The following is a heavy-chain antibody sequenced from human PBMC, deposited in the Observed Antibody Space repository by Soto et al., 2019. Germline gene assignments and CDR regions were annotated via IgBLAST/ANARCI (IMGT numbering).Heavy chain of an antibody. J-gene: IGHJ5*02. V-gene: IGHV4-34*01. CDR1: GGSFSGYY. D-gene: IGHD3-10*01. Sequence: QVQLQQWGAGLLKPSETLSLTCAVYGGSFSGYYWSWIRQPPGKGLEWIGEINHSGSTNYNPSLKSRVTISVDTSKNQFSLKLSSVTAADTAVYYCARVAATMVLNWFDPWGQGTLVTVSS. CDR3: ARVAATMVLNWFDP. CDR2: INHSGST.